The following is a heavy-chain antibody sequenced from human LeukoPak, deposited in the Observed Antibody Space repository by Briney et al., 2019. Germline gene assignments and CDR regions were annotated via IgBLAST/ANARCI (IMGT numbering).Heavy chain of an antibody. J-gene: IGHJ5*02. CDR2: IYSDGRT. V-gene: IGHV3-53*01. CDR3: ARDRGGWIDP. Sequence: GGSLGLSCAASGFTVSRNYMNWIRQAPGKGLEWVSLIYSDGRTYYADSVKGRFTISRDNSKNTLYLQMNSLRVDDTAVYYCARDRGGWIDPWGQGTLVTVSS. CDR1: GFTVSRNY. D-gene: IGHD2-15*01.